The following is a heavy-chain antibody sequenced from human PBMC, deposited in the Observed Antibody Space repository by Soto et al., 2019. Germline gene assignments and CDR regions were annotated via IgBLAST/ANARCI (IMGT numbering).Heavy chain of an antibody. CDR2: ISYDGTKT. Sequence: QVQLVESGGGVVQPGRSLRVSCAASGFTFSIYAMHWVRQAPGTGLEWVAVISYDGTKTYYADSVKGRFTISRDNSKNTVYLQMNSLRDEDTAVYYRAKGRGPRRQWLIDACDYWGQGNGVTVSP. CDR3: AKGRGPRRQWLIDACDY. V-gene: IGHV3-30*18. D-gene: IGHD6-19*01. J-gene: IGHJ4*02. CDR1: GFTFSIYA.